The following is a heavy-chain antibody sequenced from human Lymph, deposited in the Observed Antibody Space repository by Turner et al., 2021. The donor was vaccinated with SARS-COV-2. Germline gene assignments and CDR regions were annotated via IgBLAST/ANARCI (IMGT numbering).Heavy chain of an antibody. CDR1: GGSISSYY. V-gene: IGHV4-59*08. Sequence: QVQLQESGPGLVKHSETLSLTCTVSGGSISSYYWSWIRQPPGKGLEWIGYISNSESTNYNPSLKSRVTISLDTSKNQFSLKLSSVTAADTAVYYCARHGNELGIQLWGQGTLVTVSS. D-gene: IGHD5-18*01. CDR2: ISNSEST. J-gene: IGHJ4*02. CDR3: ARHGNELGIQL.